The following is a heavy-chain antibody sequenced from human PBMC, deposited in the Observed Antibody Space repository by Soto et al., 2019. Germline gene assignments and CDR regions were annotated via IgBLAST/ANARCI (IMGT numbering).Heavy chain of an antibody. CDR2: IYYSGST. D-gene: IGHD3-10*01. Sequence: PPETLSPTCTVSNGSLISNYCSFIRHSPGKGLEWIGNIYYSGSTNYNPSLKSRVTMPVDTSKNQFTLKLSSVTAADTGVYFCARSFMVPVDFFDYWGQGTLVTVSS. CDR3: ARSFMVPVDFFDY. V-gene: IGHV4-59*01. CDR1: NGSLISNY. J-gene: IGHJ4*02.